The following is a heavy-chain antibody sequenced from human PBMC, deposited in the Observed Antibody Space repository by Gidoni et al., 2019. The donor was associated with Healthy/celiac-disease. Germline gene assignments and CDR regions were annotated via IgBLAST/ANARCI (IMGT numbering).Heavy chain of an antibody. Sequence: QVQLVQSGAEVKKPASSVMVSSKAAGGTFSSYAISSVRQAPGQGLEWMGGIMPIFGTGNYAQKFQGRVTITADEATSTAYMELSSLRSEDTDVYYCARDGLRLETNNWFDPWGQGTLVTVSS. CDR2: IMPIFGTG. D-gene: IGHD6-19*01. CDR1: GGTFSSYA. CDR3: ARDGLRLETNNWFDP. J-gene: IGHJ5*02. V-gene: IGHV1-69*01.